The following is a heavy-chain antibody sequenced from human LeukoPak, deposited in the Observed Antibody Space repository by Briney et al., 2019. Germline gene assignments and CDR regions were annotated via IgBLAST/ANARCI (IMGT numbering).Heavy chain of an antibody. CDR3: ARSKRGYLEWLYNWFDP. CDR2: TYYRSKWYN. CDR1: GDSVSSNSAA. Sequence: RSQTLSLTCAISGDSVSSNSAAWNWIRQSPSRGLEWLGRTYYRSKWYNDYAVSVKSRITINPDTSKNQFSLQLNSVTPEDTAVYYCARSKRGYLEWLYNWFDPWGQGTLVTVSS. V-gene: IGHV6-1*01. J-gene: IGHJ5*02. D-gene: IGHD3-3*01.